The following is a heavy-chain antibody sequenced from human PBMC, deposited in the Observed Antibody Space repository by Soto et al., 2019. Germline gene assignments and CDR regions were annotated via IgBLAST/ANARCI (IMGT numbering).Heavy chain of an antibody. CDR3: ARVSSSIVVVPDYGMDV. V-gene: IGHV1-18*04. CDR2: ISGKNGNT. Sequence: QVQLVQSGVEVKKPGASVKVSCKASGYTFISHGISWVRQAPGQGLEWMGWISGKNGNTNYAQKLQGRVTLTTATATSTAYMELRSLRSAATAVYYCARVSSSIVVVPDYGMDVWGQGTTVTVSS. CDR1: GYTFISHG. J-gene: IGHJ6*02. D-gene: IGHD2-15*01.